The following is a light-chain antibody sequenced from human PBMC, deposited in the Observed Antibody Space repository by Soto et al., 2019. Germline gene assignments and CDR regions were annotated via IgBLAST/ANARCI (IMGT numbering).Light chain of an antibody. CDR3: QQFSSHPIT. Sequence: AIPLTQSPSSLSASVGDRVTITCRASQGISSALAWYQQKPGKAPKLQIYDASSLGSGVPSRFSGSGSGTDFTLTISSLQPEDFATYYCQQFSSHPITFGQGTRLEIK. CDR1: QGISSA. CDR2: DAS. J-gene: IGKJ5*01. V-gene: IGKV1-13*02.